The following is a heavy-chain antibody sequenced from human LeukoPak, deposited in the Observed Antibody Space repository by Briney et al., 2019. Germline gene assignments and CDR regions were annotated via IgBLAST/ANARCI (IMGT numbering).Heavy chain of an antibody. Sequence: GGSLRLSCAASGFTFSSYSMNWVRQAPGKGLEWVSSISSSSSYIYYADSVKGRFTISRDNAKNSLYLQMNSLRAEDTAVYYCARVVGPAVTAREIDYWGQGTLVTVSS. V-gene: IGHV3-21*01. CDR1: GFTFSSYS. D-gene: IGHD2-21*02. CDR2: ISSSSSYI. CDR3: ARVVGPAVTAREIDY. J-gene: IGHJ4*02.